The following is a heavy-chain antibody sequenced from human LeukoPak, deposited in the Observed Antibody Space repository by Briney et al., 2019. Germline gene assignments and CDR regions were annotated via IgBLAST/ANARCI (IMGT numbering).Heavy chain of an antibody. CDR2: INPSGGST. Sequence: GASVKVSCKASGYTFTSYYMHWVRQAPGQGLEWMGIINPSGGSTSYAQKFQGRVTMTRDTSTSTVYMELRSLRSDDTAVYYCARYCSSTSCYVYRWFDPWGQGTLVTVSS. CDR3: ARYCSSTSCYVYRWFDP. J-gene: IGHJ5*02. V-gene: IGHV1-46*01. D-gene: IGHD2-2*01. CDR1: GYTFTSYY.